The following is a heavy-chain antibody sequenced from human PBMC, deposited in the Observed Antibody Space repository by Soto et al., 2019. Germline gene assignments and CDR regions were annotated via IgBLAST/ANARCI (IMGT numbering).Heavy chain of an antibody. CDR3: ARDQRDDYGGTCFDS. CDR1: GGTFISYG. Sequence: QVQLAQSGAEVKKPGSSVRVSCKASGGTFISYGISWVRQAPGQGLEWMGRIIPIFDTSNYAQKFHDRLIITADESTTMAYMELSGLRSEDTAGYYGARDQRDDYGGTCFDSWGQGTLVTVSS. D-gene: IGHD2-15*01. V-gene: IGHV1-69*15. CDR2: IIPIFDTS. J-gene: IGHJ4*02.